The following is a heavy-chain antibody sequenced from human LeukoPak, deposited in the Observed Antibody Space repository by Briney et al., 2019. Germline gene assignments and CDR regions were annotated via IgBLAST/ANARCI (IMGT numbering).Heavy chain of an antibody. CDR2: INPNSGGT. CDR3: AREDSSSWYGSDY. Sequence: GASVKVSCKASGYTFTGYYMHWVRQAPGQGLEWMGWINPNSGGTNYAQKFQGWVTMTRDTSISTAYMELSRLRSDDTAVYYCAREDSSSWYGSDYWGQGTLVTVSS. J-gene: IGHJ4*02. CDR1: GYTFTGYY. V-gene: IGHV1-2*04. D-gene: IGHD6-13*01.